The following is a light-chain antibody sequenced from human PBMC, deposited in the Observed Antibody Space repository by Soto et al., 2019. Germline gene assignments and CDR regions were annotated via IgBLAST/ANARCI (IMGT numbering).Light chain of an antibody. CDR2: KAS. CDR1: QSISSW. V-gene: IGKV1-5*03. CDR3: QQYNSYWT. Sequence: DIQMTQSPSTLSASVGDRVTITCRASQSISSWLAWYQQKPGKAPKLQIYKASNLESGVPSRFSGSGSGTEFTLTISSLQPDDLATYYCQQYNSYWTFGQGTKVEIK. J-gene: IGKJ1*01.